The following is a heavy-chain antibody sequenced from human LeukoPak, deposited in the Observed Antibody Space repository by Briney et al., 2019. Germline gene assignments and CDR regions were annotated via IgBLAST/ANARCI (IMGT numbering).Heavy chain of an antibody. CDR1: GFTFSSYA. CDR3: ARDRPTTEAHGMDV. D-gene: IGHD4-17*01. V-gene: IGHV3-30-3*01. CDR2: ISYDGSNK. Sequence: PGGSLRLSCAASGFTFSSYAMHWVRQAPGKGLEWVAVISYDGSNKYYADSVKGRFTISRDNSKNTLYLQMNSLRAEDTAVYYCARDRPTTEAHGMDVWGQGTTVTVSS. J-gene: IGHJ6*02.